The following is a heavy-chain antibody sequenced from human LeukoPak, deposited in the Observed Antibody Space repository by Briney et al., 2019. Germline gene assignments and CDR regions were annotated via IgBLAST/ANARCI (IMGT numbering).Heavy chain of an antibody. CDR1: GFTFSRHA. CDR2: ISGSGSGGST. D-gene: IGHD3-22*01. V-gene: IGHV3-23*01. Sequence: PGGSLRLSCAASGFTFSRHAMNWVRQAPGKGLEWVSGISGSGSGGSTYYADSVKGRFTISRDNSKNTLYLQMNSLRAEDTAVYYCANTGYYDSISPPDYWGQGTLVTVSS. CDR3: ANTGYYDSISPPDY. J-gene: IGHJ4*02.